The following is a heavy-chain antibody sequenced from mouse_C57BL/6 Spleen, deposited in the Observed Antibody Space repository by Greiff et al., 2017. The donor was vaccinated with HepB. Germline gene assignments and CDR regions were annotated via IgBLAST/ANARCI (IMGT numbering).Heavy chain of an antibody. CDR1: GYTFTDYY. CDR2: IYPGSGNT. Sequence: QVHVKQSGAELVRPGASVKLSCKASGYTFTDYYINWVKQRPGQGLEWIARIYPGSGNTYYNEKFKGKATLTAEKSSSTAYMQLSSLTSEDSAVYFCARSADYDGGFAYWGQGTLVTVSA. D-gene: IGHD2-4*01. J-gene: IGHJ3*01. CDR3: ARSADYDGGFAY. V-gene: IGHV1-76*01.